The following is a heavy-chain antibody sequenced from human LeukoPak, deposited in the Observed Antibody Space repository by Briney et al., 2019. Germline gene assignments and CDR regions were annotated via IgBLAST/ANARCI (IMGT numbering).Heavy chain of an antibody. CDR3: ARDPRWLTPDCTSTSCYENYFDP. D-gene: IGHD2-2*01. CDR1: GYSISSGYQ. CDR2: IYHSGSA. J-gene: IGHJ5*02. V-gene: IGHV4-38-2*02. Sequence: SETLSLTCAVYGYSISSGYQWAWIRQSPGKGLEWIGSIYHSGSAHYNPSLKSRVTILVETSKNQFSLKLYSVTAADTAVYYCARDPRWLTPDCTSTSCYENYFDPWGQGTLVTVSS.